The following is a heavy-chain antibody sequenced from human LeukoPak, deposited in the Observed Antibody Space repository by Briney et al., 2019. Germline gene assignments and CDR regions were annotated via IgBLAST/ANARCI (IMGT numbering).Heavy chain of an antibody. V-gene: IGHV1-69*06. Sequence: ASVKVSCKASGGTFSNYVISWVRQAPGQGLEWMGGIIPIFGTTNYAQKFQGRVTINADKSTSTAYMELSSLRSEDTAVYYCARWGRYNFDYWGQGTLVTVSS. J-gene: IGHJ4*02. CDR3: ARWGRYNFDY. D-gene: IGHD3-9*01. CDR2: IIPIFGTT. CDR1: GGTFSNYV.